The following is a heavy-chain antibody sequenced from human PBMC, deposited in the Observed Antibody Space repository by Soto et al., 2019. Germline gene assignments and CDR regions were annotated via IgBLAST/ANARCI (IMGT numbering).Heavy chain of an antibody. J-gene: IGHJ4*02. Sequence: PGGSLRLSCAASGFTFSSYGMHWVRQAPGKGLEWVAVISYDGSNKYYADSVKGRFTISRDNSKNTPYLQMNSLRAGDTAVYYCAKDRGWNDYGDSSGFDYWGQGTLVTVSS. CDR1: GFTFSSYG. V-gene: IGHV3-30*18. D-gene: IGHD4-17*01. CDR2: ISYDGSNK. CDR3: AKDRGWNDYGDSSGFDY.